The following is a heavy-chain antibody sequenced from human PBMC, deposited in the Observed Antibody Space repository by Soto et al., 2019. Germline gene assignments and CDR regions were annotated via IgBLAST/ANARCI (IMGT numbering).Heavy chain of an antibody. Sequence: QVQLQQWGAGLLKPSETLSLTCAVYGGSFSGYYWSWIRQPPGKGLEWIGEINHSGSPNYNPSLKSRVTISVDTSKNPFSLKLSSVTAADTAVYYCARGRTYYDFWSGYSVAKFDYWGQGTLVTVSS. CDR3: ARGRTYYDFWSGYSVAKFDY. V-gene: IGHV4-34*01. J-gene: IGHJ4*02. D-gene: IGHD3-3*01. CDR2: INHSGSP. CDR1: GGSFSGYY.